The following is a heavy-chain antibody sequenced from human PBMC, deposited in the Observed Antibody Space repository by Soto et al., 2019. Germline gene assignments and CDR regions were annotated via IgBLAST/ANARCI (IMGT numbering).Heavy chain of an antibody. CDR2: IKPDGSEK. CDR1: GFTFNNYW. D-gene: IGHD1-26*01. J-gene: IGHJ4*02. Sequence: PGGSLRLSCAASGFTFNNYWMYWVRQAPGKGLEWVANIKPDGSEKKYVDSVKGRFTISRDNAKNSVSLQMDSLRVKDTAVYYCARAANSGSSYWGQGTLVTVSS. V-gene: IGHV3-7*01. CDR3: ARAANSGSSY.